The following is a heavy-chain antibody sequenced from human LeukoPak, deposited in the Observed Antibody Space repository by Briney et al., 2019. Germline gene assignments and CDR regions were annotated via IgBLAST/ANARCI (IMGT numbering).Heavy chain of an antibody. Sequence: TGGSLRLSXAASGFTFSNFAMSWVRQVPGKGVEWVSAISGNGGSTYYVDSVMGRFTISRDNSKNRLYLQMHSLRAEDTAVYFCAKIRFLEWLTADFWGQGTLVTVSS. V-gene: IGHV3-23*01. D-gene: IGHD3-3*01. CDR3: AKIRFLEWLTADF. J-gene: IGHJ4*02. CDR1: GFTFSNFA. CDR2: ISGNGGST.